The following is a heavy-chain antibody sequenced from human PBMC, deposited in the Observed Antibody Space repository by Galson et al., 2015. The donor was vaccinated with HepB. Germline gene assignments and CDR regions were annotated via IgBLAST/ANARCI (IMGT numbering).Heavy chain of an antibody. V-gene: IGHV3-21*01. J-gene: IGHJ5*02. D-gene: IGHD1-26*01. CDR3: ARDPGRGSGSYYGIELNWFDP. Sequence: SLRLSCAASGFTFSSYSMNWVRQAPGKGLEWVSSISSSSSYIYYADSVKGRFTISRDNAKNSLYLQMNSLRAEDTAVYYCARDPGRGSGSYYGIELNWFDPWGQGTLVTVSS. CDR2: ISSSSSYI. CDR1: GFTFSSYS.